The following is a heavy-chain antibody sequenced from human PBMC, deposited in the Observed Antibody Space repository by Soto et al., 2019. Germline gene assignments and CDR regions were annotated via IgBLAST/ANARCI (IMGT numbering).Heavy chain of an antibody. Sequence: PSETLSLTCAVSGYSISSGYYWGWIRQPPGKGLEWIGSIYHSGSTYYNPSLKSRVTISVDTSKNQFSLKLSSVTAADTAVYYCAREQLWLSDAFDIWGQGTMVTVSS. V-gene: IGHV4-38-2*02. CDR3: AREQLWLSDAFDI. D-gene: IGHD5-18*01. CDR2: IYHSGST. CDR1: GYSISSGYY. J-gene: IGHJ3*02.